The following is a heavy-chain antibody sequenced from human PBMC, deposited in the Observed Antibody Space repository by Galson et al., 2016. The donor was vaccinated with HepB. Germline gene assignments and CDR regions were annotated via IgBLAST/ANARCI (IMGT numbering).Heavy chain of an antibody. CDR1: GYSFASSW. CDR2: VYAATSEA. J-gene: IGHJ3*01. Sequence: QSGAEVKKPGESLEISCKASGYSFASSWIGWVRQMPGTGLEFVGFVYAATSEARYSPSFQGHVTISADKSIYTAYLQWSSLRASDTAIYYCARNLILGPYRRCFGNWGQGKKVTVSS. D-gene: IGHD2-8*01. CDR3: ARNLILGPYRRCFGN. V-gene: IGHV5-51*01.